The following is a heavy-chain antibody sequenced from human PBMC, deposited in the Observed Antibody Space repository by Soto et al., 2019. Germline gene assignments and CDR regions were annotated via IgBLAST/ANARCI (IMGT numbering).Heavy chain of an antibody. V-gene: IGHV1-18*01. Sequence: QAHLVQSGPEVKKPGASVKVSCKGSGYIFTSYGIAWVRQAPGQGLEWMGWISAHNGKTEYAQKFQGRVTVTRDTSTSTAYLELRSLKSDDTPLYDCARGRYGDYWGQGALVTVSS. CDR2: ISAHNGKT. D-gene: IGHD4-17*01. CDR3: ARGRYGDY. CDR1: GYIFTSYG. J-gene: IGHJ4*02.